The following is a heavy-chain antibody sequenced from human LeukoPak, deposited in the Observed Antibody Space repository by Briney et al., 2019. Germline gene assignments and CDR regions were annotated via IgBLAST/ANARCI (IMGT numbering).Heavy chain of an antibody. V-gene: IGHV1-18*01. D-gene: IGHD3-22*01. J-gene: IGHJ4*02. CDR1: GSRFTSYS. Sequence: GAPVKVSCKASGSRFTSYSISWVRQAPGQGLEWVGWISSYNGKTNEEKNVHGRVTMTTDTSTSTAYLVLRSLRSDDTAIYYCARNYDSSKDGNDYWGQGTLVTVSS. CDR3: ARNYDSSKDGNDY. CDR2: ISSYNGKT.